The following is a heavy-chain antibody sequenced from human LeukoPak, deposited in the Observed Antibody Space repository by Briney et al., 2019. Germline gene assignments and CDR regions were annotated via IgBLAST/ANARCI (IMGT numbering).Heavy chain of an antibody. CDR3: ARLVIPPRDY. V-gene: IGHV4-34*01. Sequence: PSETLSLTCAVYGGSFSGYYWSWIRQPPGKGLEWIGEINHSGSTNYNPSLKSRVTISVDTSKNQFSLKLSSVTAADTAVYYCARLVIPPRDYWGQGTLVTVSS. J-gene: IGHJ4*02. CDR1: GGSFSGYY. D-gene: IGHD3-22*01. CDR2: INHSGST.